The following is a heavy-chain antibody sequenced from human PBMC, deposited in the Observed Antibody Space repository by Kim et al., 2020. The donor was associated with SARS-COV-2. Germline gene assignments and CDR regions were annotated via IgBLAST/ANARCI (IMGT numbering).Heavy chain of an antibody. CDR1: GFTVSSNY. CDR2: IYSGGST. Sequence: LSLTCAASGFTVSSNYMSWVRQAPGKGLEWVSVIYSGGSTYYADSVKGRFTISRDNSKNTLYLQMNSLRAEDTAVYYCARSPKRWLQFTFDYWGQGTLVTVSS. D-gene: IGHD5-12*01. CDR3: ARSPKRWLQFTFDY. J-gene: IGHJ4*02. V-gene: IGHV3-53*01.